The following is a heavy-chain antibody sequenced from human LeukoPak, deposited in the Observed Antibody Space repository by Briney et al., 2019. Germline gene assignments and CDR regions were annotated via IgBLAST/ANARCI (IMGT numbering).Heavy chain of an antibody. CDR2: INHSGST. D-gene: IGHD4-17*01. CDR1: GGSFSGYY. J-gene: IGHJ4*02. CDR3: ARTSGAYVPYYFAY. Sequence: SETLSLTCAVYGGSFSGYYWSWIRQPPGKGLEWIGEINHSGSTNYNPSLKRRVTISVGTSKNQFSPNLSSVTPADTAVYYCARTSGAYVPYYFAYCGQGTLATVSS. V-gene: IGHV4-34*01.